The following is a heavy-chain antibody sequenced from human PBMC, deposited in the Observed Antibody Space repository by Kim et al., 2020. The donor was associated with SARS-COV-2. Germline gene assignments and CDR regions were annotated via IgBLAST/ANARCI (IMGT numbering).Heavy chain of an antibody. V-gene: IGHV4-39*07. CDR2: IYYSGST. CDR3: ARDQSSTDFDLNYYYYGMDV. J-gene: IGHJ6*02. CDR1: GGSISSSSYY. Sequence: SETLSLTCTVSGGSISSSSYYWGWIRQPPGKGLEWIGSIYYSGSTYYNPSLKSRVTISVDTSKNQFSLKLSSVTAADTAVYYCARDQSSTDFDLNYYYYGMDVWGQGTTVTVSS. D-gene: IGHD3-9*01.